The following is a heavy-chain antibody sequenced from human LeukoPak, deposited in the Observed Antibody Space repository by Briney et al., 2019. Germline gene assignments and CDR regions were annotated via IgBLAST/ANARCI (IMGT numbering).Heavy chain of an antibody. CDR1: GFTFSSYA. Sequence: PGGSLRLSCAASGFTFSSYAMSWVRQAPGKGLEWVSAISGSGGSTYYADSVKGRFTISRDNSKNTLYLQMSSLGAEDTAVYYCAKAQPSYDFWSGYWYFDLWGRGTLVTVSS. CDR2: ISGSGGST. J-gene: IGHJ2*01. D-gene: IGHD3-3*01. V-gene: IGHV3-23*01. CDR3: AKAQPSYDFWSGYWYFDL.